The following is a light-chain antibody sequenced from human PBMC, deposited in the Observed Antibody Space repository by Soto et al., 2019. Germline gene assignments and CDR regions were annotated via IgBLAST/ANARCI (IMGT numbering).Light chain of an antibody. Sequence: DIVMTQSPLSLPVTPGEPSSISCRSSQSLLHSNGYNYLNWYLQQPGQSPQLLIYLGSNRASGVPDRFSGSGSGTDFTLKISRFEAEDVGVYYCMQALQTPLITFGQGKRLQIK. CDR2: LGS. J-gene: IGKJ5*01. CDR1: QSLLHSNGYNY. CDR3: MQALQTPLIT. V-gene: IGKV2-28*01.